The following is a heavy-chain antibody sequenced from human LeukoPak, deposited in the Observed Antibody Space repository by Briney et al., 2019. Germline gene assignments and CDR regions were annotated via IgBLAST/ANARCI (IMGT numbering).Heavy chain of an antibody. CDR3: ARDLMTTPTWDFDY. CDR2: INPNSGTT. J-gene: IGHJ4*02. V-gene: IGHV1-2*02. D-gene: IGHD3-16*01. CDR1: GYTFTGYY. Sequence: ASVTVSCKGSGYTFTGYYMHWVRQAPGQGLEWRGWINPNSGTTNYAQKFQGRVTVTRDTSISTAYMELSRLESDDTAVYYCARDLMTTPTWDFDYWGQGTLVTVAS.